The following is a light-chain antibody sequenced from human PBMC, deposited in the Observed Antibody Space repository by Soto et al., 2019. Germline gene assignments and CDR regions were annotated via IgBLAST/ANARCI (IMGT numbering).Light chain of an antibody. CDR3: LQATHWPPGT. V-gene: IGKV2-30*01. Sequence: LMNQSPVCLPXTLGQPAGISRCCSQSLVYSDGKTCLNCLHQRSXTSSRXXXXKVSNRGSAVKERFSGSGSGSYFTLKIRRVDAEDVGVYYCLQATHWPPGTFGQGTKVDIK. CDR1: QSLVYSDGKTC. CDR2: KVS. J-gene: IGKJ1*01.